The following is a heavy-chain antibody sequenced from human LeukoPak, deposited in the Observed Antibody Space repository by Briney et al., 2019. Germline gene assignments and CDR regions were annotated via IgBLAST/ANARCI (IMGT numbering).Heavy chain of an antibody. CDR1: GFTLSSYW. CDR3: ARDSSVFQLDY. CDR2: INSDGSST. Sequence: GGSLRLSCAASGFTLSSYWMHWVRQAPGKGLLWVSRINSDGSSTSYAHSVKGRFTISRDNAKNTLYLEMNSLRAEDRAVYYCARDSSVFQLDYWGQGTLVTVSS. J-gene: IGHJ4*02. V-gene: IGHV3-74*01. D-gene: IGHD2-21*01.